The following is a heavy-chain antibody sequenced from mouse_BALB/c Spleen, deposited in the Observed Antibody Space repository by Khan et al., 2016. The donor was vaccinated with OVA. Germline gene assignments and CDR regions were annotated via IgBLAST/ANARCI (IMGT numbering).Heavy chain of an antibody. CDR2: INPGSGNT. D-gene: IGHD2-2*01. J-gene: IGHJ4*01. CDR3: ARSGGYGDAVDY. V-gene: IGHV1-54*03. CDR1: GYAFADYL. Sequence: VKLVESGTELLSPGTSVKVSCKASGYAFADYLIDWVKQRPGQGLEWIGVINPGSGNTNYNEKFKGKATLTAAKSSSTAYMQLSSLTSDDSAVYFCARSGGYGDAVDYWGQGTSVTVSS.